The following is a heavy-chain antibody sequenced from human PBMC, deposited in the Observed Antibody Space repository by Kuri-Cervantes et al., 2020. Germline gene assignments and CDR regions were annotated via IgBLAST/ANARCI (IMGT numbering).Heavy chain of an antibody. Sequence: GESLKISCAASGFTFSSYSMNWVRQAPGKGLEWVSSISSSSSYIYYADSVKGRFTISRDNAKNSLYLQMDSLRAGDSAVYYCARAALYYGSSGRHAFDIWGQGTMVTVSS. D-gene: IGHD3-22*01. V-gene: IGHV3-21*01. CDR2: ISSSSSYI. CDR1: GFTFSSYS. J-gene: IGHJ3*02. CDR3: ARAALYYGSSGRHAFDI.